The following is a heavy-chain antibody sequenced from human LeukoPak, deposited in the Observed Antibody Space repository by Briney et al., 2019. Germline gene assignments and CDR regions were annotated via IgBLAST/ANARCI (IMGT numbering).Heavy chain of an antibody. J-gene: IGHJ6*02. V-gene: IGHV4-34*01. CDR1: GGSISSYY. CDR3: ARGLVVPAASSYYYYYGMDV. CDR2: INHSGST. Sequence: SETLSLTCTVSGGSISSYYWSWIRQPPGKGLEWIGEINHSGSTNYNPSLKSRVTISVDTSKNQFSLKLSSVTAADTAVYYCARGLVVPAASSYYYYYGMDVWGQGTTVTVSS. D-gene: IGHD2-2*01.